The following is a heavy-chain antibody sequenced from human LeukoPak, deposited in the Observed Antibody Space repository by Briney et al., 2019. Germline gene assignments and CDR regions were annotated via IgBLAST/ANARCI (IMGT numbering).Heavy chain of an antibody. CDR1: GGSFSGYY. D-gene: IGHD3-10*01. CDR3: ARETMVRGVHRFTS. V-gene: IGHV4-34*01. J-gene: IGHJ4*02. CDR2: INHSGST. Sequence: PSETLSLTCAVYGGSFSGYYWSWIRQPPGKGLEWIGEINHSGSTNYNPSLKSRVTISVDTSKNQFSLKLGSVTAADTAVYYCARETMVRGVHRFTSWGQGTLVTVSS.